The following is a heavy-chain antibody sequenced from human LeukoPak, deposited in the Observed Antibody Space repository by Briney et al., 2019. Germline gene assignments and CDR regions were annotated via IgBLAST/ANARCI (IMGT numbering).Heavy chain of an antibody. Sequence: ESCPTLVEPHQALTLTFTFSGFSLSTSGVGVGWIPQPPGKALHWLSLIYWDDDKRYSPSLKSRLTITKDTSKNQVVLTMTNMDPVDTATYYCAHIQREMATIKYYFDYWGQGTLVTVSS. J-gene: IGHJ4*02. CDR1: GFSLSTSGVG. D-gene: IGHD5-24*01. CDR3: AHIQREMATIKYYFDY. CDR2: IYWDDDK. V-gene: IGHV2-5*02.